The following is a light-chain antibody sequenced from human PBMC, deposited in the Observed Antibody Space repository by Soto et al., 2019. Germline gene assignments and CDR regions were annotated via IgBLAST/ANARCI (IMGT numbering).Light chain of an antibody. CDR2: AAS. CDR1: QGISSY. Sequence: AILMTQYPSSLSASPEARVTITCRASQGISSYLAWYQQKPGKAPKLLIYAASTLQSGVPSRFSGSGSGTDFTLTISCLQSEDFATYYCQQYYSYRITFGQGTRLEIK. J-gene: IGKJ5*01. CDR3: QQYYSYRIT. V-gene: IGKV1-8*01.